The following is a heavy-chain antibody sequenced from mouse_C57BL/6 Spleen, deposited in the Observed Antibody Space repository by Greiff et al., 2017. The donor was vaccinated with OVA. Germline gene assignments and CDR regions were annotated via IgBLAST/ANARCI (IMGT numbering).Heavy chain of an antibody. D-gene: IGHD1-1*01. CDR3: AGSSGYYSAMDY. CDR1: GYTFTSYW. CDR2: IHPNSGST. Sequence: QVQLQQPGAELVKPGASVKLSCKASGYTFTSYWMHWVKQRPGRGLEWIGMIHPNSGSTNYNEKFKSKATLTVDKSSSTAYMQLSSLTSEDSAVDYCAGSSGYYSAMDYRGQGTSVTVSS. V-gene: IGHV1-64*01. J-gene: IGHJ4*01.